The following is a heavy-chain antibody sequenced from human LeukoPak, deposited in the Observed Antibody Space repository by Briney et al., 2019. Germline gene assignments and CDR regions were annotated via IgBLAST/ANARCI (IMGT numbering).Heavy chain of an antibody. CDR3: ARDLSSGYYHPSYYYYYGMDV. D-gene: IGHD3-22*01. CDR2: ISYDGSNK. V-gene: IGHV3-30*03. CDR1: GFTFSSYG. J-gene: IGHJ6*02. Sequence: GGSLRLSCAASGFTFSSYGMHWVRQAPGKGLEWVAVISYDGSNKYYADSVKGRFTISRDNSKNTLYLQMNSLRAEDTAVYYCARDLSSGYYHPSYYYYYGMDVWGQGTTVTVSS.